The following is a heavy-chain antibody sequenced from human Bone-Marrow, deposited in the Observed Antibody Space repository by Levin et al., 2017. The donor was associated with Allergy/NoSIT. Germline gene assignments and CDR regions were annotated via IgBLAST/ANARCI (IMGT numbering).Heavy chain of an antibody. D-gene: IGHD1-26*01. V-gene: IGHV1-69*04. Sequence: SVKVSCKASGGTFSSDPISWVRQAPGQGLEWMGRIIPILGVPQYAQNFQGRVTITTDRSTSTDYLELSSLRSEDTAVYYCARESGSYSDRVYFFEHWGQGTLVNVSS. CDR2: IIPILGVP. J-gene: IGHJ4*02. CDR1: GGTFSSDP. CDR3: ARESGSYSDRVYFFEH.